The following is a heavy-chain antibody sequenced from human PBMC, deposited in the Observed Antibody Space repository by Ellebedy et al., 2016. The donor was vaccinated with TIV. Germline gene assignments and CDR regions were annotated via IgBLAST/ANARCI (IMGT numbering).Heavy chain of an antibody. D-gene: IGHD6-19*01. CDR1: GYTFTSYG. CDR3: ATASPVAEDAFDI. V-gene: IGHV1-24*01. J-gene: IGHJ3*02. CDR2: FDPEDGET. Sequence: ASVKVSCKASGYTFTSYGISWVRQAPGQGLEWMGGFDPEDGETIYAQKFQGRVTMTEDTSTDTAYMELSSLRSEDTAVYYCATASPVAEDAFDIWGQGTMVTVSS.